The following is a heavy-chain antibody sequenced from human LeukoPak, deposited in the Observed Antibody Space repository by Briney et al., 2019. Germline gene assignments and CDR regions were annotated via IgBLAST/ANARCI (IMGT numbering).Heavy chain of an antibody. Sequence: PSETLSLTCAVSGGSISSSNWWSWVRQPPGKGLEWIGEIYHSGSTNYNPSLKSRVTISVDKSKNQFSLKLSSVTAADTAVYYCARSHTAGSTLYYYYYMDVWGKGTTVTVSS. CDR1: GGSISSSNW. CDR3: ARSHTAGSTLYYYYYMDV. D-gene: IGHD6-13*01. J-gene: IGHJ6*03. V-gene: IGHV4-4*02. CDR2: IYHSGST.